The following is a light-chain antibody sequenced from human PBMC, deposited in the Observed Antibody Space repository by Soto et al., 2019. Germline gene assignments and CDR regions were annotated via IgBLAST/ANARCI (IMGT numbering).Light chain of an antibody. V-gene: IGKV1-39*01. CDR2: AAS. CDR1: QSIDNY. J-gene: IGKJ3*01. CDR3: RQSYRTPRT. Sequence: DIQMTQSPSSLSASIGDRAYITCRASQSIDNYVIWSQQKSGKAPKVQIYAASILQSGVPSRFSGTGSGTDFTLTICCLQPEDFATDYCRQSYRTPRTFGPGTKVDRK.